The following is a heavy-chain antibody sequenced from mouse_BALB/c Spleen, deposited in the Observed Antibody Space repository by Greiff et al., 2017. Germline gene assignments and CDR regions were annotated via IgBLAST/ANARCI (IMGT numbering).Heavy chain of an antibody. CDR2: IYPGDGDT. Sequence: VKLQESGAELVRPGSSVKISCKASGYAFSSYWMNWVKQRPGQGLEWIGQIYPGDGDTNYNGKFKGKATLTADKSSSTAYMQLSSLTSEDSAVYFCARSGYYGSSYGYYAMDYWGQGTSVTVSS. D-gene: IGHD1-1*01. CDR1: GYAFSSYW. CDR3: ARSGYYGSSYGYYAMDY. J-gene: IGHJ4*01. V-gene: IGHV1-80*01.